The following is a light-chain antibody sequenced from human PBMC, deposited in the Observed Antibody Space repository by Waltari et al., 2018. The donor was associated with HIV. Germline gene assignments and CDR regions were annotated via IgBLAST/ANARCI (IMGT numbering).Light chain of an antibody. CDR3: QQYADSPRT. J-gene: IGKJ2*01. Sequence: EVVLTQSPGTLSLSPVDRATLSCMADQTAIGSHVAWYQQRPGQAPRVLISETSSRDTGIPDRFIGSGSGTDFTLTISRLEPDDFAVYYCQQYADSPRTFGQGTKLEIK. CDR1: QTAIGSH. V-gene: IGKV3-20*01. CDR2: ETS.